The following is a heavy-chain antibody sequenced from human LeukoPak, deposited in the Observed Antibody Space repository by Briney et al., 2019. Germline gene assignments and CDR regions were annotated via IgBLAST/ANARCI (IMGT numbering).Heavy chain of an antibody. V-gene: IGHV5-51*01. D-gene: IGHD2-2*01. CDR3: ARALGCSSTSCYPSPGMDV. CDR1: GYSFTSYW. Sequence: GESLKISCKGSGYSFTSYWIGWVRQMPGKGLEWMGIIYPGDSDTRYSPSFQGQVTISADKSISTAYLQWSSLQASDTAMYYCARALGCSSTSCYPSPGMDVWGQGTTVTVSS. CDR2: IYPGDSDT. J-gene: IGHJ6*02.